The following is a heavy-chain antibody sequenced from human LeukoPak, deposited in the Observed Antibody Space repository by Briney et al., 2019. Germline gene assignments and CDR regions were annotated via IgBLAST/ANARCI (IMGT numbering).Heavy chain of an antibody. D-gene: IGHD2-21*02. CDR3: AKGITASCYSGIDY. J-gene: IGHJ4*02. V-gene: IGHV3-23*01. Sequence: PGGSLRLSCAASGFSLNNYAMTWVRQAPGEGLQWVSVMSGNGETTSYTDSVKGRFTISRDNSKNTLYLEMNSLRGEDTAVHFCAKGITASCYSGIDYWGQGTLVTVSS. CDR1: GFSLNNYA. CDR2: MSGNGETT.